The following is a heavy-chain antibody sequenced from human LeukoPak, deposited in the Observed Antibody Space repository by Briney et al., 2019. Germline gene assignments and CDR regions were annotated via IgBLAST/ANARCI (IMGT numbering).Heavy chain of an antibody. CDR3: ASDHLEMATPYYFDY. CDR1: GDSVSSNSAA. CDR2: TYYRSKWYS. V-gene: IGHV6-1*01. D-gene: IGHD5-24*01. Sequence: SQTLSLTCALSGDSVSSNSAAWNWIRQSPSRGLEWLGRTYYRSKWYSYYAASVKSRITINPDTSKNQFSLQLNSVTPEDTAVYYCASDHLEMATPYYFDYWGQGTLVTVSS. J-gene: IGHJ4*02.